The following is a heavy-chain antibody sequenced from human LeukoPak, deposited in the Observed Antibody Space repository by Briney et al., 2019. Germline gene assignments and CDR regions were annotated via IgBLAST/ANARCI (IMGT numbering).Heavy chain of an antibody. V-gene: IGHV3-23*01. CDR3: AKDTWFRGYSGYDTPGYFDY. CDR1: GFTFSSYA. D-gene: IGHD5-12*01. J-gene: IGHJ4*02. Sequence: GGSLRLSCAASGFTFSSYAMGWVRQAPGKGLEWVSAISGSGGSTYYADSVKGRFTISRDNSKNTLYLRMNSLRAEDTAVYYCAKDTWFRGYSGYDTPGYFDYWGQGTLVTVSS. CDR2: ISGSGGST.